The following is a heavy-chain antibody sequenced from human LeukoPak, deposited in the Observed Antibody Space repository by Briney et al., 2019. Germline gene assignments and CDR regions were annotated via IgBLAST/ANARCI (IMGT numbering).Heavy chain of an antibody. CDR2: ISGSGGST. CDR3: AKDPTLIVDGVMGV. J-gene: IGHJ6*04. V-gene: IGHV3-23*01. Sequence: GGSLRLSCAASGFTFSSYAMSWVRQAPGKGLEWVSAISGSGGSTYYADSVKGRFTISRDNSKNTLYLQMNSLRAEDTAIYYCAKDPTLIVDGVMGVWGKGTTVTVSP. CDR1: GFTFSSYA. D-gene: IGHD2-15*01.